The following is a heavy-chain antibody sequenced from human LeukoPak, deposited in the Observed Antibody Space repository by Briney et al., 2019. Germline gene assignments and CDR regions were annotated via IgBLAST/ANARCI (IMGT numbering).Heavy chain of an antibody. CDR2: ISGDGAYT. D-gene: IGHD3-22*01. V-gene: IGHV3-23*01. Sequence: GGSLRLSCAASGFTFSSYSMNWVRQAPGKGLEWVSAISGDGAYTYSADSVKGRFTISRDNSKSTLYLQMNSLRAEDTAVYYCAKGYYFDISGYYNVEYWGQGTLVTVSS. CDR1: GFTFSSYS. J-gene: IGHJ4*02. CDR3: AKGYYFDISGYYNVEY.